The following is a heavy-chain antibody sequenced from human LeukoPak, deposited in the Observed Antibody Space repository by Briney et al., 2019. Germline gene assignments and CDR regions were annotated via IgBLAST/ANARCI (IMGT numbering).Heavy chain of an antibody. CDR1: GFTFSDYY. D-gene: IGHD3-10*01. CDR3: AKSSMVRGVIPPPLYFDY. Sequence: GGSLRLSCAASGFTFSDYYMSWIRQAPGKGLEWVSYISSSGSTIYYADSVKGRFTISRDNAKNSLYLQMNSLRAEDTAVYYCAKSSMVRGVIPPPLYFDYWGQGTLVTVSS. CDR2: ISSSGSTI. J-gene: IGHJ4*02. V-gene: IGHV3-11*01.